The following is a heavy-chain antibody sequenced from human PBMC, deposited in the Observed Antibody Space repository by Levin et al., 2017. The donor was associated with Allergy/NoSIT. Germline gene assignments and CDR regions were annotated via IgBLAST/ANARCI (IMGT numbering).Heavy chain of an antibody. V-gene: IGHV3-74*01. J-gene: IGHJ4*02. CDR3: AREDTSMVESTLLDY. CDR2: IKGDGSSI. D-gene: IGHD5-18*01. CDR1: GFTFSSCW. Sequence: PGGSLRLSCAASGFTFSSCWMHWVRQAPGEGLVWVSRIKGDGSSISYADSVKGRFTISRDNAKNTLYLQMNSLRGEDTAVYYCAREDTSMVESTLLDYWGQGTLVTVSS.